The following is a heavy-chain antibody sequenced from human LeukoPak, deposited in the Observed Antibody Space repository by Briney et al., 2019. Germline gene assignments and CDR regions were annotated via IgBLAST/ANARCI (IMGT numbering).Heavy chain of an antibody. Sequence: GGSLRLSCSASGFTFSSYYMTWVRQAPGKGLEWVSHISGTSDTTYYADSVKGRFSISRDNAKNSLYLQMNSLRDDDTAVYYCAREGDSSGYYYDYFDYWGQGTLVTVSS. CDR1: GFTFSSYY. CDR2: ISGTSDTT. CDR3: AREGDSSGYYYDYFDY. D-gene: IGHD3-22*01. V-gene: IGHV3-48*02. J-gene: IGHJ4*02.